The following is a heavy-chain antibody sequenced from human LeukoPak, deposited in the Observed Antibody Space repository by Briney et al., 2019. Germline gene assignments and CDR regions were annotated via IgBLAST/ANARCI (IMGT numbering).Heavy chain of an antibody. CDR1: GYTFTSYV. CDR2: MNPNSGNT. J-gene: IGHJ4*02. CDR3: ARGHPYDSSGYVDY. Sequence: GASVKVSCKGSGYTFTSYVINWVRQATGQGLEWMGWMNPNSGNTGYAQKFQGRVTITRNTSISTAYMELSSLRSEDTAVYYCARGHPYDSSGYVDYWGQGTLVTVSS. V-gene: IGHV1-8*03. D-gene: IGHD3-22*01.